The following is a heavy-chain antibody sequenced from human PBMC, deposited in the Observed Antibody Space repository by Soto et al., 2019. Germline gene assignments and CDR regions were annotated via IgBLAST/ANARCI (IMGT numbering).Heavy chain of an antibody. CDR1: GYSFTSFW. CDR3: ARHLRGSSSWSPFDY. J-gene: IGHJ4*02. Sequence: GESLKISCKGSGYSFTSFWIGWVRQMPGKGLEWMGIIYPGDSDTRYSPSFQGQVTISADKSISTAYLQWSSLKASDTAMYYCARHLRGSSSWSPFDYWGQGTLVTVSS. V-gene: IGHV5-51*01. CDR2: IYPGDSDT. D-gene: IGHD6-13*01.